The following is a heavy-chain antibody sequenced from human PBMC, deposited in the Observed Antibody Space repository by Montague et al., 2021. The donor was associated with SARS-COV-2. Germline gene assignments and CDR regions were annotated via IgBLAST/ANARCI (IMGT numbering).Heavy chain of an antibody. CDR3: ARGGYCSSDFCYLYNAFDS. CDR1: GFSFSSNE. Sequence: SLRLSCAASGFSFSSNEMNWIRQAPGKGLEWVSYISSSGSSTQYADSVRGRFTISRDNAKNSLYLQMNSLRAEDTAVYYCARGGYCSSDFCYLYNAFDSWGQGTMVTVSS. V-gene: IGHV3-48*03. J-gene: IGHJ3*02. CDR2: ISSSGSST. D-gene: IGHD2-2*01.